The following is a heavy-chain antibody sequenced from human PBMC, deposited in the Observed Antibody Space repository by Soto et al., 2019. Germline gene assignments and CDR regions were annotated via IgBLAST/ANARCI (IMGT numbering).Heavy chain of an antibody. CDR2: ISYDGSNK. V-gene: IGHV3-30-3*01. D-gene: IGHD2-15*01. J-gene: IGHJ4*02. CDR3: ARRVAHYFDY. CDR1: GFTFSSYA. Sequence: QVQLVESGGGVVQPGRSLRLSCAASGFTFSSYAMHWVRQAPGKGLEWVAVISYDGSNKYYADSVKGRFTISRDNSKNPLYLQMNSLRAEDTAVYYCARRVAHYFDYWGQGTLVTVSS.